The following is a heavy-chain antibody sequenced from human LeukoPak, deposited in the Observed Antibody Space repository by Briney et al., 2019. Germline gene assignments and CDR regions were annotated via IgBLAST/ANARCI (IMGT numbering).Heavy chain of an antibody. CDR3: ARGVVAVAGTSYYYYYYMDV. V-gene: IGHV1-18*01. Sequence: ASVKVSCKASGYTFTSYGISWVRQAPGQGLEWMGWISAYNGNTNYAQKLQGRVTTTTDTSTSTAYMELRSLRSDDTAVYYCARGVVAVAGTSYYYYYYMDVWGKGTTVTVSS. CDR2: ISAYNGNT. J-gene: IGHJ6*03. D-gene: IGHD6-19*01. CDR1: GYTFTSYG.